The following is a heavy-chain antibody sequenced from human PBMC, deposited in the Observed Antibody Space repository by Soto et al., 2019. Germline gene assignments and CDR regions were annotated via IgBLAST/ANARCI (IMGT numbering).Heavy chain of an antibody. CDR1: GFSFSDYF. CDR2: IIPIFGTA. D-gene: IGHD2-2*02. CDR3: ARDQAVVVPAAIEYYYYGMDV. J-gene: IGHJ6*02. Sequence: ASVKVSCKASGFSFSDYFMHWVRQAPGQGLEWMGGIIPIFGTANYAQKFQGRVTITADESTSTAYMELSSLRSEDTAVYYCARDQAVVVPAAIEYYYYGMDVWGQGTTVTVSS. V-gene: IGHV1-69*13.